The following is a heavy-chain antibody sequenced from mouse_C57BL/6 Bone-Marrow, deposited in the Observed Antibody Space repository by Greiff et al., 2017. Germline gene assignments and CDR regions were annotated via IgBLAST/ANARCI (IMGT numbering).Heavy chain of an antibody. CDR2: ISSGGDYI. CDR1: GFTFSSYA. Sequence: EVKLMESGEGLVKPGGSLKLSCAASGFTFSSYAMSWVRQTPEKRLEWVAYISSGGDYIYYADTVKGRFTISRDNARNTLYLQMSSLKSEDTAMYYCTREDSNYGFFAYWGQGTLVTVSA. D-gene: IGHD2-5*01. CDR3: TREDSNYGFFAY. V-gene: IGHV5-9-1*02. J-gene: IGHJ3*01.